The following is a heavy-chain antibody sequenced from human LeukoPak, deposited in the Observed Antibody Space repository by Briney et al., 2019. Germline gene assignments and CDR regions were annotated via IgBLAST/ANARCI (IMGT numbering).Heavy chain of an antibody. CDR2: ISYDGSNK. D-gene: IGHD6-19*01. Sequence: PGRSLRLSCAASGFTFSSYAMHWVRQAPGKGLEWVAVISYDGSNKYYADSVKGRFTISRDNSKNTLYLQMNSLRAEDTAVYYCASGQWLVRGWFDPWGQGTLVTVSS. V-gene: IGHV3-30-3*01. CDR1: GFTFSSYA. CDR3: ASGQWLVRGWFDP. J-gene: IGHJ5*02.